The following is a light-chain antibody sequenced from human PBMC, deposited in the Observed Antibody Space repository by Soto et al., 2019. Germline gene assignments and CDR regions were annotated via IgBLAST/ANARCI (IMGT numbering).Light chain of an antibody. CDR3: RQYGYSLGFA. CDR1: QSVSSNF. J-gene: IGKJ4*01. CDR2: GAS. V-gene: IGKV3-20*01. Sequence: EIGLTQSPGTLSLSPGERATLSCRASQSVSSNFLAWYQEKPGQAPRLLIYGASSRATGIPDRFSGSGSGINFTLTISRLEPEDFAVYYCRQYGYSLGFAFGGGTKVDIK.